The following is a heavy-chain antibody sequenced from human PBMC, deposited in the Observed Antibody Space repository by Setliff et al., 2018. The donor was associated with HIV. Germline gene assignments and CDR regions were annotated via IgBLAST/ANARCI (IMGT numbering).Heavy chain of an antibody. CDR3: ARAGQWLFPDAFDI. D-gene: IGHD6-19*01. CDR1: GYTFTSYT. Sequence: GASVKVSCKASGYTFTSYTLHWVRQAPGHRLQWMGWINSGNGNTKYSQKFQGRVTITRDTSASTAYMELSSLRSEDTAVYYCARAGQWLFPDAFDIWGQGTMVTVSS. CDR2: INSGNGNT. J-gene: IGHJ3*02. V-gene: IGHV1-3*01.